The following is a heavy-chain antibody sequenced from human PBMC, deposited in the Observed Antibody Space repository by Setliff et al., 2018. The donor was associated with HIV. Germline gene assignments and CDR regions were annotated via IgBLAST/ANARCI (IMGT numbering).Heavy chain of an antibody. CDR1: GGTFSSYA. CDR2: IIPFYDTP. CDR3: ARGLEYSTSSPFDY. J-gene: IGHJ4*02. D-gene: IGHD6-6*01. Sequence: SVKVSCKASGGTFSSYAVSWVRQAPGQGLEWMGVIIPFYDTPIYALNFQGRVTITADESTSTAYMELSGLTSEDSAVYYCARGLEYSTSSPFDYWGQGTLVTVSS. V-gene: IGHV1-69*13.